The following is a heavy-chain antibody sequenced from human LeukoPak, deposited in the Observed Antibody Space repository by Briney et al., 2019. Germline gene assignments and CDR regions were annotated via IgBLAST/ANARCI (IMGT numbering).Heavy chain of an antibody. CDR2: INAGDGNT. CDR1: GYTFISYA. V-gene: IGHV1-3*01. D-gene: IGHD6-19*01. J-gene: IGHJ4*02. Sequence: ASVKVSCKASGYTFISYAMHWVRQAPGQRLEWMGWINAGDGNTRYSQKFQGRVTITRDTSASTAYMDLSSLRSEDMAVYYCARDFGAAFYSSGRFDYWGQGTLVTVSS. CDR3: ARDFGAAFYSSGRFDY.